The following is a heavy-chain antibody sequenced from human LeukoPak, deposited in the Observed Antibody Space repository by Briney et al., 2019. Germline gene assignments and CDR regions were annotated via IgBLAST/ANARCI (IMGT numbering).Heavy chain of an antibody. V-gene: IGHV1-24*01. CDR1: GYTLTELS. D-gene: IGHD3-10*01. CDR3: ATDLVAYYYGSGSPRGAFDI. CDR2: FDPEDGET. J-gene: IGHJ3*02. Sequence: ASVKVSCXVSGYTLTELSMHWVRQAPGKGLEWMGGFDPEDGETIYAQKFQGRVTMTEDTSTDTAYMELSSLRSEDTAVYYCATDLVAYYYGSGSPRGAFDIWGQGTMVTVSS.